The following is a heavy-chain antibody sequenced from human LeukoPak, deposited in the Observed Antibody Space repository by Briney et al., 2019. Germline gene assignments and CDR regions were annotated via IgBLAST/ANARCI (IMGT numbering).Heavy chain of an antibody. Sequence: ASVTVSCKASGYTFTSYGISWVRQAPGQGLEWMGWISAYNGNTNYAQKLQGRVTMTTDTSTSTAYMELRSLRSDDTAVYYCARVGIVVVPAASTTFDPWGQGTLVTVSS. D-gene: IGHD2-2*01. CDR2: ISAYNGNT. V-gene: IGHV1-18*01. CDR1: GYTFTSYG. CDR3: ARVGIVVVPAASTTFDP. J-gene: IGHJ5*02.